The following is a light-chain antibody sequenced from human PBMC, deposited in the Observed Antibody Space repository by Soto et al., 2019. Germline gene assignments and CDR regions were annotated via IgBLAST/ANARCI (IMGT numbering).Light chain of an antibody. V-gene: IGLV2-8*01. CDR1: SSDIGAYNY. CDR2: EVS. J-gene: IGLJ3*02. Sequence: QSALTQPPSASGSPGQSITISCTGTSSDIGAYNYVSWYQQHPNKVPKLIIYEVSKRPSGVPDRFSASKSGNTASLTVSGLQAEDEADYYCSSYTASSTLVFGGGTKLTVL. CDR3: SSYTASSTLV.